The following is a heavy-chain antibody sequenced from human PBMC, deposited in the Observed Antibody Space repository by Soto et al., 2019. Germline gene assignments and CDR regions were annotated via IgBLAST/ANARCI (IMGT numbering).Heavy chain of an antibody. Sequence: SETLSLTCSVSGGSISNSSYLWGWVRQPPGKGLQWIGSVSHIGSTNYNPCLKSRLTISVGTSKTQSSLRLDSVTAADTAVYYCSRIAVSGPRTGFDYWGQGILVTVSS. D-gene: IGHD6-19*01. CDR1: GGSISNSSYL. V-gene: IGHV4-39*01. CDR2: VSHIGST. J-gene: IGHJ4*02. CDR3: SRIAVSGPRTGFDY.